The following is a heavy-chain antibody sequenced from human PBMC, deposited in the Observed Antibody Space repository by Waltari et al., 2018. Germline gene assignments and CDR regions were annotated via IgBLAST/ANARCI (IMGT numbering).Heavy chain of an antibody. CDR2: INPNSAGK. Sequence: QEQLVQSGAEVRKPGASVKVSCKATGYSFTGYYIHWVRQAPGQGLEWLGWINPNSAGKDYARKFQGRVTMTRDTSSHTVYMELSRLTSDDSAVYYCARGGVSYHDFWTGYYPYMDVWGKGTTVTISS. D-gene: IGHD3-3*01. J-gene: IGHJ6*03. V-gene: IGHV1-2*02. CDR1: GYSFTGYY. CDR3: ARGGVSYHDFWTGYYPYMDV.